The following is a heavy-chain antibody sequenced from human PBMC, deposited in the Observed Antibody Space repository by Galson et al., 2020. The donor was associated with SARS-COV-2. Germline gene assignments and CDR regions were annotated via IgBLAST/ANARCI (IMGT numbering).Heavy chain of an antibody. Sequence: TGGSLRLSCVASGFTFSRNGMHWVRQAPGKGLEWVAVISYDGTNTFYTDSVKGRFTISRDNSKNTVYLQMNSLRAEDTAVYYCAKGVYCSGGYCLLPPFDYWGQGTLVTVSS. V-gene: IGHV3-30*18. CDR1: GFTFSRNG. CDR2: ISYDGTNT. CDR3: AKGVYCSGGYCLLPPFDY. J-gene: IGHJ4*02. D-gene: IGHD2-15*01.